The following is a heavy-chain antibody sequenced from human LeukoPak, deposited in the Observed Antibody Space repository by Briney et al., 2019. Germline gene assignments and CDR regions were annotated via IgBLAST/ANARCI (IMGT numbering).Heavy chain of an antibody. J-gene: IGHJ4*02. Sequence: PGGSLRLSRAASGFTFSSYAMSWVRQAPGKGLEWVSAISGSGGSTYYADSVKGRFTISRDNSKNTLYLQMNSLRAEDTAVYYCAKDPSPITMIVLRPGYFDYWGQGTLVTVSS. CDR3: AKDPSPITMIVLRPGYFDY. D-gene: IGHD3-22*01. CDR1: GFTFSSYA. CDR2: ISGSGGST. V-gene: IGHV3-23*01.